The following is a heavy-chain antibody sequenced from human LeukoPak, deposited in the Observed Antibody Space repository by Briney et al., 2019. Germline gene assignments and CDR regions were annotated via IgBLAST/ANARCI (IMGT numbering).Heavy chain of an antibody. J-gene: IGHJ5*02. CDR2: IYYSGST. D-gene: IGHD6-13*01. CDR3: ASLSPGIAAAGT. Sequence: NPSETLSLTCTVSGGSISSYYWSWIRQPPGKGLEWIGYIYYSGSTNYNPSLKSRVTISVDTSKNQFSLKLSSVTAADTAVYYCASLSPGIAAAGTWGQGTLVTVSS. V-gene: IGHV4-59*08. CDR1: GGSISSYY.